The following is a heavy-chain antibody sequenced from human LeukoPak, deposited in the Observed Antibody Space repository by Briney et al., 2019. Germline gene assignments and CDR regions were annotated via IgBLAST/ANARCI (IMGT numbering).Heavy chain of an antibody. J-gene: IGHJ5*02. V-gene: IGHV3-30*18. Sequence: PGGSLRLSCAASGFTFSSYGMHWVRQAPGKGLEWVAVISYDGSNKYYADSVKGRFTISRDNSKNTLYLQMNSLRAEDTAVYYCAKDPKPTVVTPKGWFDPWGQGTLVTVSS. CDR3: AKDPKPTVVTPKGWFDP. D-gene: IGHD4-23*01. CDR1: GFTFSSYG. CDR2: ISYDGSNK.